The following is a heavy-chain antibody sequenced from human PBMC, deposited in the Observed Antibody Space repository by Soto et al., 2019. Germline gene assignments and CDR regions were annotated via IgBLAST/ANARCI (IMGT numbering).Heavy chain of an antibody. CDR3: ARDLTKGLDV. J-gene: IGHJ6*02. V-gene: IGHV4-34*01. Sequence: TSETLSLTCAVYGGSFSGYYLSWIRQPPGKGLEWIGEINHSGSTNYNPSLKSRVTISVDTSKNQFSLELRSLTSDDTAVYYCARDLTKGLDVWGQGTTVTVSS. CDR1: GGSFSGYY. D-gene: IGHD4-4*01. CDR2: INHSGST.